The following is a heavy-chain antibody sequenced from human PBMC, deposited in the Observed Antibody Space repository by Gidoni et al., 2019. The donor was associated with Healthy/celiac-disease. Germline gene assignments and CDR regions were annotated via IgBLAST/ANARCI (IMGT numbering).Heavy chain of an antibody. CDR3: AKGKDIVVVPAAPRDAFDI. Sequence: EVQLVESGGGLVQPGRSLSLSCAASGFTFDDYAMHWVRQAPGKGLEWVSGISWNSGSIGYADSVKGRFTISRDNAKNSLYLQMNSLRAEDTALYYCAKGKDIVVVPAAPRDAFDIWGQGTMVTVSS. V-gene: IGHV3-9*01. D-gene: IGHD2-2*01. CDR2: ISWNSGSI. J-gene: IGHJ3*02. CDR1: GFTFDDYA.